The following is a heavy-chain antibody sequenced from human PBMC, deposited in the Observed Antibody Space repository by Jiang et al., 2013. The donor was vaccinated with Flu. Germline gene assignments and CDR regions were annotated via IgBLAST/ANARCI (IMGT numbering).Heavy chain of an antibody. CDR3: ARDQHNYGHDAFDI. Sequence: GPGLVKASETLSLTCAVFGYSITDAYYWGWIRQPPGKGLEWIGSFHGSGRRYYNPSLKSRVTISVDTPKNHFSLELSSVTAADTAVYYCARDQHNYGHDAFDIWGQGTMVTVSS. D-gene: IGHD5-24*01. CDR2: FHGSGRR. J-gene: IGHJ3*02. CDR1: GYSITDAYY. V-gene: IGHV4-38-2*02.